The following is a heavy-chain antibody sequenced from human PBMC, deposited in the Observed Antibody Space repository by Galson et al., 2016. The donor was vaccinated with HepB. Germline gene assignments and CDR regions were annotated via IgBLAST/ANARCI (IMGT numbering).Heavy chain of an antibody. V-gene: IGHV4-39*01. CDR3: ARLAHGGTFFDY. J-gene: IGHJ4*02. CDR2: IYYRGTT. D-gene: IGHD1-14*01. CDR1: GGSINSTSYL. Sequence: ETLSLTCTVSGGSINSTSYLWGWIRQPPGKGLEWIGTIYYRGTTYYNPSLKSRVTMSVDTSTNQFSLKLSSVTAADPSVYYCARLAHGGTFFDYWGQGTLVTVSS.